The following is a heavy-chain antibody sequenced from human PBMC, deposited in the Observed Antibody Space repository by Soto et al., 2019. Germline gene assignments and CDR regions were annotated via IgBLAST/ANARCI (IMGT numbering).Heavy chain of an antibody. D-gene: IGHD6-6*01. CDR2: IIPIFGTA. CDR1: GGTFSSYA. J-gene: IGHJ4*02. CDR3: ASITAARPRSPYYFDY. Sequence: SVKVSCKASGGTFSSYAISWVRQAPGQGLEWMGGIIPIFGTANYAQKFQGRVTITADESTSTAYMELSSLRSEDTAVYYCASITAARPRSPYYFDYWGQGTLVT. V-gene: IGHV1-69*13.